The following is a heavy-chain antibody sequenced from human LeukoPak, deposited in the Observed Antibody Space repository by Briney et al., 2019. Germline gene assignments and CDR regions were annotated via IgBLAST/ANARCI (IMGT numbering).Heavy chain of an antibody. CDR3: ARDQFGRFDP. D-gene: IGHD3-10*01. Sequence: GASVKVSCKASGGTFSSYAISWVRQAPGQGLEWMGGIIPIFGTANYAQRFQGRVTITTDESTSTAYMELSSLRSEDTAVYYCARDQFGRFDPWGQGTLVTVSS. V-gene: IGHV1-69*05. J-gene: IGHJ5*02. CDR1: GGTFSSYA. CDR2: IIPIFGTA.